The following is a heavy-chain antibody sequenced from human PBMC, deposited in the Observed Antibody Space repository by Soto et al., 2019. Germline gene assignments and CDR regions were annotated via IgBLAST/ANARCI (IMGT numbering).Heavy chain of an antibody. D-gene: IGHD2-2*01. V-gene: IGHV1-3*04. CDR3: ARATEHCSSTSCLDY. J-gene: IGHJ4*02. CDR1: GYTFTRYA. Sequence: GASVKVSCKASGYTFTRYAIHWVRQAPGQRLEWMGWINTGNGDTKYSQEFQGRVTITRDTSASTVYMELRSLRSEDTAVYYCARATEHCSSTSCLDYWGQRTLVTVSS. CDR2: INTGNGDT.